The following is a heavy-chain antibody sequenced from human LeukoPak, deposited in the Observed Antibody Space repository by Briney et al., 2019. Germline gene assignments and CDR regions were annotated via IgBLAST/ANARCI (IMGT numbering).Heavy chain of an antibody. Sequence: SETLSLTCTVSGGSISSSSYYWGWIRQPPGKRLEWIGSIYYSGSTYYNPSLKSRVTISVDTSKNQFSLKLSSVTAADTAVYYCARVPCSSTSCYKLVDYWGQGSLVTVSS. V-gene: IGHV4-39*01. J-gene: IGHJ4*02. CDR1: GGSISSSSYY. CDR3: ARVPCSSTSCYKLVDY. D-gene: IGHD2-2*02. CDR2: IYYSGST.